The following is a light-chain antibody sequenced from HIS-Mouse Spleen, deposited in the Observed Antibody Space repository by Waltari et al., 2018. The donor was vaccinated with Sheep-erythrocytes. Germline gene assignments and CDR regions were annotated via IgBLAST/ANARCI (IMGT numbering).Light chain of an antibody. J-gene: IGLJ2*01. CDR3: QAWDSSTAWNVV. CDR1: KLGDKY. V-gene: IGLV3-1*01. Sequence: SYELTQPPSVSVSPGQTASITCSGDKLGDKYACWYQQKPGQSPVLVIYQDSKRPSGIPERFSGSNSGNIATLTISGTQAMDEADYYCQAWDSSTAWNVVFGGGTKLTVL. CDR2: QDS.